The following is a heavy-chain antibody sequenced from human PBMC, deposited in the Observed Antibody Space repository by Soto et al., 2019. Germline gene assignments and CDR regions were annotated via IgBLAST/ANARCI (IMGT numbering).Heavy chain of an antibody. CDR2: IWYDGSNK. D-gene: IGHD6-19*01. CDR1: GFTFSSYG. J-gene: IGHJ4*02. Sequence: PGGSLRLSCAASGFTFSSYGMHWVRQAPGKGLEWVAVIWYDGSNKYYADSVKGRFTISRDNSKNTLYLQMNSLRAEDTAVYYCARDALGIAVAGYYFDYWGQGTLVTVSS. CDR3: ARDALGIAVAGYYFDY. V-gene: IGHV3-33*01.